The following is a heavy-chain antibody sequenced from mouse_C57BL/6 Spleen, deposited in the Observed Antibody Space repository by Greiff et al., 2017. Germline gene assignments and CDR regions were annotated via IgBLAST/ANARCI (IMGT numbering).Heavy chain of an antibody. J-gene: IGHJ4*01. D-gene: IGHD1-1*01. CDR1: GYAFSSSW. V-gene: IGHV1-82*01. Sequence: QVQLQQSGPELVKPGASVKISCKASGYAFSSSWMNWVKQRPGKGLEWIGRIYPGDGDTNYNGKFKGKATLTADKSSSTAYMQLSSLTSEDSAVYFGARVTTVVRYAMDYWGQGTSVTVSS. CDR3: ARVTTVVRYAMDY. CDR2: IYPGDGDT.